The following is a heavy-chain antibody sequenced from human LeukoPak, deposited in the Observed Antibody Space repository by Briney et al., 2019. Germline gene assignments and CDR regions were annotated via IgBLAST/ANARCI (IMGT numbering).Heavy chain of an antibody. Sequence: PGGSLRLSCAASGFTVSSNYMSWVRQAPGKGLEWVSVIYSGGSTYYADSVKGRFTISRDNSKNTLYLQMNSLRAEDTAVYYCARYYGSGSYYNRWFDPWGQGTLVTVSS. J-gene: IGHJ5*02. D-gene: IGHD3-10*01. CDR3: ARYYGSGSYYNRWFDP. CDR1: GFTVSSNY. CDR2: IYSGGST. V-gene: IGHV3-53*01.